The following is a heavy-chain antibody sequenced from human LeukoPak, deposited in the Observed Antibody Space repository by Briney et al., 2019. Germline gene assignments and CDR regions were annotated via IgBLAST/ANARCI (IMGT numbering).Heavy chain of an antibody. D-gene: IGHD1-26*01. CDR3: ARDREPNNFDY. Sequence: GASVKVSCKASGYSFTNNGISWVRQAPGQGLEWMGWISTNSGNTNYAQKLQGRVTMTTDTSTSTAYMELRSLRSDDTAVYYCARDREPNNFDYWGQGTLVTVSS. V-gene: IGHV1-18*01. J-gene: IGHJ4*02. CDR2: ISTNSGNT. CDR1: GYSFTNNG.